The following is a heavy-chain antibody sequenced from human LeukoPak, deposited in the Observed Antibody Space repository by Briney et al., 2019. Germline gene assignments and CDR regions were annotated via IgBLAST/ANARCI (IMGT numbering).Heavy chain of an antibody. Sequence: PGESLKISCKVSGYSFTSYWIGWVRQMPGKGLEWMGIIYPGDSDTRYSPSFQGQVTISADKSSSTTYLQLSTLKASDTAMYYCARPYSTGWYPFDYWGQGTLVTVSS. CDR1: GYSFTSYW. D-gene: IGHD6-19*01. CDR2: IYPGDSDT. V-gene: IGHV5-51*01. J-gene: IGHJ4*02. CDR3: ARPYSTGWYPFDY.